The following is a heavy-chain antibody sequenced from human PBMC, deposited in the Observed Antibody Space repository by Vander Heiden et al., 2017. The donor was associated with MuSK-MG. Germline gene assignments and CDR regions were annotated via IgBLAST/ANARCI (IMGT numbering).Heavy chain of an antibody. Sequence: CAASGFIFSESYMTWIRQAPGKGLEWISYISGTGTLKFYTGSVKGRFTISRDNANNLVHLQMDNLRVDDTAVYYCATQRWELLEYVCDNWGKGAPGTVSS. CDR2: ISGTGTLK. J-gene: IGHJ4*02. V-gene: IGHV3-11*01. CDR1: GFIFSESY. CDR3: ATQRWELLEYVCDN. D-gene: IGHD3-16*01.